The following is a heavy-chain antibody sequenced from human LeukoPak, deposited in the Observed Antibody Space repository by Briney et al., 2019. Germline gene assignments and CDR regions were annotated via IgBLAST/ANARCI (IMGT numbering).Heavy chain of an antibody. D-gene: IGHD5-12*01. CDR2: IHPDGSIT. CDR1: GFDFSSNW. Sequence: PGGSLRLSCAASGFDFSSNWMHWVRHAPGTGLVWVSRIHPDGSITTYADSVKGRFTISRDNAKNTLYLQMNSLRAEDTAVYYCAPQQTYSPYNWFDPWGQGTLVTVSS. CDR3: APQQTYSPYNWFDP. V-gene: IGHV3-74*03. J-gene: IGHJ5*02.